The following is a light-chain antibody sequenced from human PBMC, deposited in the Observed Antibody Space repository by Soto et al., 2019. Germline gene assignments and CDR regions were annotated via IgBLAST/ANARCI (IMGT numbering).Light chain of an antibody. V-gene: IGKV1-39*01. Sequence: DIQMTPSPSALSASVGDRVTITCRASRSITNYLNWYQHKPGQAPNLLIYAASTLQAGVPSRFRGSGSGTDFPLTISSLQPEDFATYFCQQSNSSPPTFGGGTKVDIK. J-gene: IGKJ4*01. CDR3: QQSNSSPPT. CDR2: AAS. CDR1: RSITNY.